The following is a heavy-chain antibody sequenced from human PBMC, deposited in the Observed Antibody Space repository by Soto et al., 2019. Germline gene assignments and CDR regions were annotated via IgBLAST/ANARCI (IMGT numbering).Heavy chain of an antibody. V-gene: IGHV1-69*13. J-gene: IGHJ5*02. D-gene: IGHD3-22*01. Sequence: SVKVSCKASGGTFSSYAISWVRQAPGQGLEWMGGIIPIFGTANYAQKFQGRVTITADESTSTAYMELSSLRSEDTAVYYCARAGDYYDSSGYYETRAHWFDPWGQGTLVTV. CDR3: ARAGDYYDSSGYYETRAHWFDP. CDR1: GGTFSSYA. CDR2: IIPIFGTA.